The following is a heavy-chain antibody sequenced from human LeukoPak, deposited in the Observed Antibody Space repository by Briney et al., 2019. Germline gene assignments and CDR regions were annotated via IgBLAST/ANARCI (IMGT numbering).Heavy chain of an antibody. Sequence: GGSLRLSCAASGSTVSSNYMSWVRQAPGKGLEWVANIKQDGSEKYYVDSVKGRFTISRDNAKNSLYLQMNSLRAEDTAVYYCARGDTAMVRPADLFDYWGQGTLVTVSS. D-gene: IGHD5-18*01. CDR3: ARGDTAMVRPADLFDY. CDR2: IKQDGSEK. V-gene: IGHV3-7*04. J-gene: IGHJ4*02. CDR1: GSTVSSNY.